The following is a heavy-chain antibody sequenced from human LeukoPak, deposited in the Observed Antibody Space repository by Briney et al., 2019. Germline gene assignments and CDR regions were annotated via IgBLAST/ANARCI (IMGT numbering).Heavy chain of an antibody. Sequence: SETLSLTCAGYGGSCSGYYWSWIRQPPGKGLEWIGEINHSGSTNYNPSLKSRVTISVDTSKNQFSMKLSSVTAADTAVYYCARVRGYCSGGSCYYRFFDYWGQGTLVTVSS. CDR1: GGSCSGYY. V-gene: IGHV4-34*01. J-gene: IGHJ4*02. CDR2: INHSGST. CDR3: ARVRGYCSGGSCYYRFFDY. D-gene: IGHD2-15*01.